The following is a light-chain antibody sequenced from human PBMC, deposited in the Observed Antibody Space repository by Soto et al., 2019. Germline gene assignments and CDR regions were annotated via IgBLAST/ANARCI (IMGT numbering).Light chain of an antibody. CDR2: DNG. V-gene: IGLV1-51*01. J-gene: IGLJ2*01. Sequence: QSVLTQPPSVSAAPGQKVTISCSGSSSNVGSNYVSWYQQLPGTAPKLLIYDNGKRSSGIPDRFSGSQSGTSATLGITGLQTGDEADYYCGTWDNSLSAVFGGGTKATVL. CDR1: SSNVGSNY. CDR3: GTWDNSLSAV.